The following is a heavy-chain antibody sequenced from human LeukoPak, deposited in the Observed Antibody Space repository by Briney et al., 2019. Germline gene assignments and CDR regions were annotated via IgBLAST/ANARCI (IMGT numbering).Heavy chain of an antibody. Sequence: ASVKVSCKASGYTFTSYAMHWVRQAPGQRLEWMGWINAGNGNTKYSQKFQGRVTITRDTSASTAYMELSSLRSEDTAVYYCARTSPPIGGMDVWGQGTMVTVSS. D-gene: IGHD1-14*01. CDR2: INAGNGNT. V-gene: IGHV1-3*01. J-gene: IGHJ3*01. CDR1: GYTFTSYA. CDR3: ARTSPPIGGMDV.